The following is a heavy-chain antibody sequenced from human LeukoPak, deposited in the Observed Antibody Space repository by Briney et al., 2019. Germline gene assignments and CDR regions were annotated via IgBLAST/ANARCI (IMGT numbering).Heavy chain of an antibody. CDR3: ARFRLTVTTYAHLDY. V-gene: IGHV3-11*01. D-gene: IGHD4-17*01. J-gene: IGHJ4*02. CDR1: GFTFSDYY. CDR2: ISSSGSTI. Sequence: GGSLRLSCAASGFTFSDYYMSWIRQAPGKGLEWVSYISSSGSTIDYADSVKGRFTISRDNAENSLYLQMNSLRAEDTAVYYCARFRLTVTTYAHLDYWGQGTLVTVSS.